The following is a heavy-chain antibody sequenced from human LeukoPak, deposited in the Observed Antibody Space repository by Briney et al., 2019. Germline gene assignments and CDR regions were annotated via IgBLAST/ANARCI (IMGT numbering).Heavy chain of an antibody. CDR3: ARGFWSGYSDY. D-gene: IGHD3-3*01. CDR1: GFTFSSYA. J-gene: IGHJ4*02. CDR2: ISGSGEST. V-gene: IGHV3-23*01. Sequence: PGGSLRLSCAASGFTFSSYAMSWVRQAPGKGLEWVSAISGSGESTYYADSVKGRFTFSRDNSKNTLYLQMNSLRAEGTAVYYCARGFWSGYSDYWGQGTLVTVSS.